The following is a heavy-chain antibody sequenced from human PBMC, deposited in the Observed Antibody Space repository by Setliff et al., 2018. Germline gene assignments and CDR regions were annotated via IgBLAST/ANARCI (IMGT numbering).Heavy chain of an antibody. CDR1: GGSFSGYY. CDR2: VNHSGRTT. D-gene: IGHD3-10*01. J-gene: IGHJ6*03. Sequence: SETLSLTCAVYGGSFSGYYWSWIRQSPGKGLEWIGEVNHSGRTTNYNPSLNGRVSISMDTSKMQFSLRLRSVTAADTAVYYCARHDARGYYYYMDVWGEGTTVTVSS. V-gene: IGHV4-34*01. CDR3: ARHDARGYYYYMDV.